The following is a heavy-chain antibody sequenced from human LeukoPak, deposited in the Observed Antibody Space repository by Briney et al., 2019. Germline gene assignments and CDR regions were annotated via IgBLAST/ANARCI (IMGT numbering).Heavy chain of an antibody. Sequence: PGGSLRLSCAASGFTFSSYAVSWVRQAPGKGLEWVSAVSGSGGSTYYADSVKGRFTISRDNAKNSLYLQMNSLRAEDTAVYYCARGRSVAGPWGQGTLVTVSS. CDR3: ARGRSVAGP. D-gene: IGHD6-19*01. CDR2: VSGSGGST. CDR1: GFTFSSYA. J-gene: IGHJ5*02. V-gene: IGHV3-23*01.